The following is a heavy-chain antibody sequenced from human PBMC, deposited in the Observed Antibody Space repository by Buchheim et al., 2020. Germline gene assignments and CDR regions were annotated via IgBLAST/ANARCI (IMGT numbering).Heavy chain of an antibody. CDR1: GFTFSSYW. J-gene: IGHJ6*02. CDR2: IKQDGSEK. Sequence: EVQLVESGGGLVQPGGSLRLSCAASGFTFSSYWMSWVRQAPGKGLEWVANIKQDGSEKYYVDSVKGRFTISRDNAKNSLYLQMNILRAEDTAVYYCARDRGSSSDPHYYYYGMDVWGQGT. V-gene: IGHV3-7*01. D-gene: IGHD6-6*01. CDR3: ARDRGSSSDPHYYYYGMDV.